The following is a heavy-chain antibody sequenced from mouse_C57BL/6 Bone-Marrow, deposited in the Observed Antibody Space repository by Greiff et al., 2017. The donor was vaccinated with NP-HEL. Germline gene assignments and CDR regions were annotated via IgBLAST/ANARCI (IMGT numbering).Heavy chain of an antibody. CDR2: INSDGGST. D-gene: IGHD2-2*01. J-gene: IGHJ4*01. V-gene: IGHV5-2*01. CDR1: EYEFPSHD. Sequence: EVQGVESGGGLVQPGESLKLSCESNEYEFPSHDMSWVRKTPEKRLELVAAINSDGGSTYYPHTMKRRFIISIDNTKKTLYLQMSRLRSEDTALYYCARHGYAYAMDYWGQGTSVPVSS. CDR3: ARHGYAYAMDY.